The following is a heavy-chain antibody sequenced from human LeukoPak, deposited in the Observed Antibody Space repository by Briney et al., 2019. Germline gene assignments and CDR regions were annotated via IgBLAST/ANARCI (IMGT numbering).Heavy chain of an antibody. CDR2: IKRKIDGETR. CDR1: GLTFSDFW. V-gene: IGHV3-15*01. CDR3: TTGGYDILSGHYNDAFDI. D-gene: IGHD3-9*01. J-gene: IGHJ3*02. Sequence: PGGSLRLSCAASGLTFSDFWMTWLHQAPAKGLDWVGRIKRKIDGETRDYVASVKGRFTTSRDDSKNTLYLQMNSLKTEDTAVYYCTTGGYDILSGHYNDAFDIWGQGTTVTVSS.